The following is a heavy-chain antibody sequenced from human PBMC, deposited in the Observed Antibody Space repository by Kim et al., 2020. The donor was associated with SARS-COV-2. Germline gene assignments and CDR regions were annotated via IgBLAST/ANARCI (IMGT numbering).Heavy chain of an antibody. CDR1: GGTFSSYA. Sequence: SVKVSCKASGGTFSSYAISWVRQAPGQGLEWMGGIIPIFGTANYAQKFQGRVTITADESTSTAYMELSSLRSEDTVVYYCARERKGYDSSGYYLRYYYYGMDVWGQGTTVTVSS. J-gene: IGHJ6*02. CDR2: IIPIFGTA. V-gene: IGHV1-69*13. D-gene: IGHD3-22*01. CDR3: ARERKGYDSSGYYLRYYYYGMDV.